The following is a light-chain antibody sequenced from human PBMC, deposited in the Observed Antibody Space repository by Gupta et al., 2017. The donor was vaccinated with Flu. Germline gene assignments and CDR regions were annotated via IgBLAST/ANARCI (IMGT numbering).Light chain of an antibody. V-gene: IGLV3-1*01. CDR1: KLGEKY. Sequence: SSDLTQPASVSVSPGQTASITCSGDKLGEKYACWYQRKPGHSPVLVIYQDTKRPSGIPERFSGSNSANTATLTIRGTQAMDEAYYYCQAWDSGTVVFGGGTKLTVL. CDR3: QAWDSGTVV. CDR2: QDT. J-gene: IGLJ2*01.